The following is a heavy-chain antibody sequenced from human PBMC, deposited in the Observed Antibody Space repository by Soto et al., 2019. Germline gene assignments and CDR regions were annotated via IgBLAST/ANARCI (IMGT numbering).Heavy chain of an antibody. J-gene: IGHJ6*03. CDR3: AKGGICLGNFYLGV. Sequence: EAQLLESGGGLVQLGGSLRLSCAASGFSFDRYAMTWVRQAPGKGPEWVSSISYTGGSTSYADAVRGRFSSSRDNSKNTVYLQLNSLRAEDTALYYCAKGGICLGNFYLGVWGKGTTVTVSS. V-gene: IGHV3-23*01. CDR1: GFSFDRYA. D-gene: IGHD2-2*01. CDR2: ISYTGGST.